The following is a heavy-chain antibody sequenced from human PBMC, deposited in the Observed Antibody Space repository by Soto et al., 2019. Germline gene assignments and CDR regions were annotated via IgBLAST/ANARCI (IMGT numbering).Heavy chain of an antibody. J-gene: IGHJ4*02. V-gene: IGHV3-23*01. D-gene: IGHD3-22*01. CDR1: GFTFSSYA. Sequence: GGSLRLSYAASGFTFSSYAMSWVRQAPGKGLEWVSAISGSGGSTYYADSVKGRFTISRDNSKNTLYLQMNSLRAEDTAVYYCAKVPSYYYDSSGYPLWYFDYWGQGTLVTVSS. CDR3: AKVPSYYYDSSGYPLWYFDY. CDR2: ISGSGGST.